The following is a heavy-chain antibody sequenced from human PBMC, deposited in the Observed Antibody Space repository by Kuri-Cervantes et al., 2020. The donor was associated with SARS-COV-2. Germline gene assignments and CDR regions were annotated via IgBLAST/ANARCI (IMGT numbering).Heavy chain of an antibody. Sequence: GESLKISCAASGFTFDDYGMSWVRQAPGKGLEWVSGINWNGGSTGYADSVKGRFTISRDNSKNTLYLQMNSLRAEDTAVYYCARVISRPWSGYSLFDAFDIWGQGTMVTVSS. CDR2: INWNGGST. CDR1: GFTFDDYG. J-gene: IGHJ3*02. D-gene: IGHD3-3*01. CDR3: ARVISRPWSGYSLFDAFDI. V-gene: IGHV3-20*04.